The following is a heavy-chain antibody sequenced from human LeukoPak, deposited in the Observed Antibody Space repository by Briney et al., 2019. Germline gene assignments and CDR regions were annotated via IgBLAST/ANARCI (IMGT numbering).Heavy chain of an antibody. CDR2: ISGSGGST. D-gene: IGHD6-13*01. CDR1: GFTFSTYV. Sequence: PGGSLRLSCAASGFTFSTYVMSWVRQAPGKGLEWVSAISGSGGSTNYADSVKGRFTISRDNSKNTLDLQMKSLRAEDTAVYYCAKDAYSSSWYNWLDPWGQGTLVTVSS. CDR3: AKDAYSSSWYNWLDP. J-gene: IGHJ5*02. V-gene: IGHV3-23*01.